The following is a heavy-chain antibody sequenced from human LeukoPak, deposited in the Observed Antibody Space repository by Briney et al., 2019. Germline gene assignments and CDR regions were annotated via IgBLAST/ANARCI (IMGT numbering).Heavy chain of an antibody. J-gene: IGHJ5*02. CDR1: GFTFSSYW. CDR3: AKDPWDPTPDWFDP. V-gene: IGHV3-66*01. Sequence: PGGSLRLSCAASGFTFSSYWMHWVRQAPGEGLEWVSVIYSGGSTYYADSVKGRFTISRDNSKNTLYLQMNSLRAEDTAVYYCAKDPWDPTPDWFDPWGQGTLVTVSS. D-gene: IGHD1-26*01. CDR2: IYSGGST.